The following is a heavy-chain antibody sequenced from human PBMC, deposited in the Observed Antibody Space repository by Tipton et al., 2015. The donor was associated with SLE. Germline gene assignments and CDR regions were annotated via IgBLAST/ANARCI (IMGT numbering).Heavy chain of an antibody. J-gene: IGHJ4*02. CDR1: GYTFTSYY. Sequence: QSGAEVKKPGASVKVSCRASGYTFTSYYMHWVRQAPGQGLEWMGIINPSGGSTSYAQKFQGRVTMTRDTSTSTVYMELSSLRSEDTAVYYCARAANWGYFDYWGQGTLVTVSS. CDR2: INPSGGST. CDR3: ARAANWGYFDY. V-gene: IGHV1-46*01. D-gene: IGHD7-27*01.